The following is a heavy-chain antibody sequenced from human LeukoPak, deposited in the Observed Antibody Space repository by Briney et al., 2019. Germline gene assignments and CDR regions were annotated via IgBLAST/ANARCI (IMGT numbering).Heavy chain of an antibody. Sequence: SETLSLTCTVSGGSISSGDYYWSWIRQPPGKGLERIGYIYYSGSTYYNPSLKSRVTISVDTSKNQFSLKLSSVTAADTAVYYCARGDCGGDCYSFDYWGQGTLVTVSS. CDR2: IYYSGST. CDR3: ARGDCGGDCYSFDY. D-gene: IGHD2-21*02. CDR1: GGSISSGDYY. V-gene: IGHV4-30-4*01. J-gene: IGHJ4*02.